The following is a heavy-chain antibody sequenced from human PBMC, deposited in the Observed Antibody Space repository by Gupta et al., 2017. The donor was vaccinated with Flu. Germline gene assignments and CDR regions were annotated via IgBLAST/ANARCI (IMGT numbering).Heavy chain of an antibody. J-gene: IGHJ4*02. Sequence: EVQLLESGGGLVQPGGSLRLSCAASGFTFSSYALSWVRQAPGKGLEWVSTISGSAGSTYYADSVKGRFTISRDNSKGTLYLQVNSLRAEDTAVYYCAKHTVTNYFDSWGQGTLVTVSS. CDR3: AKHTVTNYFDS. D-gene: IGHD4-17*01. V-gene: IGHV3-23*01. CDR2: ISGSAGST. CDR1: GFTFSSYA.